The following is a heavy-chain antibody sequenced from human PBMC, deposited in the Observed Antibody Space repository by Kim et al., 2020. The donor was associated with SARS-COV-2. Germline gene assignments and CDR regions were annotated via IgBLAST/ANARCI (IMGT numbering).Heavy chain of an antibody. D-gene: IGHD5-18*01. CDR3: ARDGDSYGWSYYYGMYV. Sequence: GGSLRLSCAASGFTFSSYGMHWVRQAPGKGLEWVAVIWYDGSNKYYADSVKGRFTISRDNSKNTLYLQMNSLRAEDTAVYYCARDGDSYGWSYYYGMYVWGQGTTVTVPS. J-gene: IGHJ6*02. CDR2: IWYDGSNK. CDR1: GFTFSSYG. V-gene: IGHV3-33*01.